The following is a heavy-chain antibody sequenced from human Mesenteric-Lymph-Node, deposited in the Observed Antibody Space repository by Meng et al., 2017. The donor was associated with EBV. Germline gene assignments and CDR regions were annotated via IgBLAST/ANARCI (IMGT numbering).Heavy chain of an antibody. Sequence: LQLGESGPGLVKPSETLSLTCTVSGGYISSSSYYWGWIRQPPGKGLEWIGDFYYSENTYYNPSLKSRVTISVDTSKNQFSLKLSSVTAADTAVYFCAREVRSWSFDIWGQGTLVTVSS. J-gene: IGHJ4*02. CDR1: GGYISSSSYY. D-gene: IGHD6-13*01. V-gene: IGHV4-39*07. CDR3: AREVRSWSFDI. CDR2: FYYSENT.